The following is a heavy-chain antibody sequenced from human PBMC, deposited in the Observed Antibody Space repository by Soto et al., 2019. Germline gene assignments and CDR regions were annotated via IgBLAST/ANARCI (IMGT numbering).Heavy chain of an antibody. Sequence: EVQLVESGGGLVQPGGSLRLSCAGSGFSFINHHMHWVRQAPGKGLEYVSGISASGSTIYYADSMKGRFTISRDNSKNTQFLQMGDLRNEDMAVYYCARVRKTYGDYDYWGQGTLVTVSS. CDR1: GFSFINHH. J-gene: IGHJ4*02. V-gene: IGHV3-64*07. CDR3: ARVRKTYGDYDY. CDR2: ISASGSTI. D-gene: IGHD4-17*01.